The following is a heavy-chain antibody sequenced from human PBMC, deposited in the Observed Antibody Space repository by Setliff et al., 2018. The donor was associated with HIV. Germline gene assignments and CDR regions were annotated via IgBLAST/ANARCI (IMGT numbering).Heavy chain of an antibody. CDR3: ARAGYYGSTSYWEYFQH. J-gene: IGHJ1*01. V-gene: IGHV4-30-2*01. D-gene: IGHD3-22*01. CDR1: GGSMGSSGYS. Sequence: PSETLSLTCAVSGGSMGSSGYSWTWIRQAPGKGLEWVGYIYYNGNAYYNPSLKSRVTISVDRSKNQFSLKLSSVTAADTAVYYCARAGYYGSTSYWEYFQHWGQGTLVTVSS. CDR2: IYYNGNA.